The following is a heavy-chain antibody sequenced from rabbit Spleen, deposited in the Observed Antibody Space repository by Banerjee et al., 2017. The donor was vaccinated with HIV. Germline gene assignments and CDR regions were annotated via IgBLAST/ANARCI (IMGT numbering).Heavy chain of an antibody. D-gene: IGHD8-1*01. CDR1: GFFDSSNA. J-gene: IGHJ6*01. CDR2: IDTGSSGFT. V-gene: IGHV1S45*01. CDR3: ARDAGSSFSSYGMDL. Sequence: QEQLVESGGGLVQPGGSLTLTCKASGFFDSSNAMCWVRQAPGKGLEWIACIDTGSSGFTYFASWAKGRFTISKTSSTTVALQMTSLTAADTATYFCARDAGSSFSSYGMDLWGPGTLVTVS.